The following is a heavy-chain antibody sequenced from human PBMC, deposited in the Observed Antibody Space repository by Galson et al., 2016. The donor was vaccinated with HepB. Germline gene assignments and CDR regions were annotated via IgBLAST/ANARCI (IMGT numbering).Heavy chain of an antibody. CDR1: GGSFNGYS. CDR3: ARGLVGGTGGRH. CDR2: INDSGNS. J-gene: IGHJ4*02. D-gene: IGHD1-26*01. Sequence: ETLSLTCVVYGGSFNGYSWSWIRQAPGKGLEWIGEINDSGNSNYSPSLKSPVIISIDTSKNHFSLKLTSVTAADTAVYYCARGLVGGTGGRHWGQGTLVTVSS. V-gene: IGHV4-34*01.